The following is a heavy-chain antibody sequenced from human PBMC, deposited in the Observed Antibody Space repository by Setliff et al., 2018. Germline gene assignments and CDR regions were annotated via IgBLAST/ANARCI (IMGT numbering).Heavy chain of an antibody. CDR2: IIPILETT. CDR3: ARWNGSGYFFY. J-gene: IGHJ4*02. CDR1: GGAFSNYG. V-gene: IGHV1-69*11. Sequence: SVKVSCKVSGGAFSNYGLSWVRQAPGQGLVWMGRIIPILETTNYAQNFQGRVSITADESTRTAYMELSSLTFDDTAVYYCARWNGSGYFFYWGQGTWVTVS. D-gene: IGHD3-3*01.